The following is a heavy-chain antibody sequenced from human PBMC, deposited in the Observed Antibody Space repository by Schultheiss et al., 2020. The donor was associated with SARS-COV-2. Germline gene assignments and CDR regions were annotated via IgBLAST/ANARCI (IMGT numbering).Heavy chain of an antibody. Sequence: SETLSLTCTVSGGSISSSDCNWGWIRQPPGKGLEWIGYIYYSGSTNYNPSLKSRVTISVDTSKNQFSLKLSSVTAADTAVYYCAGDSGSYGEGYYYYYGMDVWGYGTTVTSSS. CDR3: AGDSGSYGEGYYYYYGMDV. V-gene: IGHV4-61*08. CDR1: GGSISSSDCN. D-gene: IGHD1-26*01. CDR2: IYYSGST. J-gene: IGHJ6*01.